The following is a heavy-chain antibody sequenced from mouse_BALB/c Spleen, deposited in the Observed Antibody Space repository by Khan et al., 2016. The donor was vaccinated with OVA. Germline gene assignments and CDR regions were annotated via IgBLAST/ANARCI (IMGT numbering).Heavy chain of an antibody. CDR2: IDPFNGDT. J-gene: IGHJ3*01. CDR3: TRLGTTGWFTY. V-gene: IGHV1S135*01. D-gene: IGHD2-13*01. Sequence: EVQLQQSGPELMKPGASVKISCKASGYSFTNYYIHWVKQSHGQSLEWIGYIDPFNGDTTYNQKFKGTATLTVDKYSSTAYMHLSSLTSEDSAVYYCTRLGTTGWFTYWGQGTLVPVSA. CDR1: GYSFTNYY.